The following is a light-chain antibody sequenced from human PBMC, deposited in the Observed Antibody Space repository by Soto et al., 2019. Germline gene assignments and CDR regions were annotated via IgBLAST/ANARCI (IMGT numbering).Light chain of an antibody. V-gene: IGKV3-11*01. CDR2: DAS. CDR1: QSVSSY. J-gene: IGKJ3*01. Sequence: EIVLTQSPATLSLSPGERATLSCRASQSVSSYLAWYQQKPGQAPRLLIYDASNRATGIPARFSGSGSGTDFTLTISSLEPEDFAVYYCQQRSIWLFTFGPGTKVDI. CDR3: QQRSIWLFT.